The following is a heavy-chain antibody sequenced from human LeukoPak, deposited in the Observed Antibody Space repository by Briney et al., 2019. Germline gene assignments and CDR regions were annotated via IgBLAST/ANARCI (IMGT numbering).Heavy chain of an antibody. V-gene: IGHV1-69*04. CDR2: IIPILGIA. CDR3: ARDWTVKYYYYYYMDV. Sequence: ASVKVSCKASGGTFSSYAISWVRQAPGQGLEWMGRIIPILGIANYARKFQGRVTITADKSTSTAYMELSSLRSEDTAVYYCARDWTVKYYYYYYMDVWGKGTTVTVSS. D-gene: IGHD4-11*01. J-gene: IGHJ6*03. CDR1: GGTFSSYA.